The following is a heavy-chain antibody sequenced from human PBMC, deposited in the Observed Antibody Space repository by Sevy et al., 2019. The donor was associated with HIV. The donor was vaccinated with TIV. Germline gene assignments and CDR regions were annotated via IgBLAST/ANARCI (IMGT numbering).Heavy chain of an antibody. D-gene: IGHD5-12*01. CDR3: TRALATADTPEYYFDY. V-gene: IGHV3-49*03. CDR1: GFTFGDYA. Sequence: GGSLRLSCTSSGFTFGDYAMSWFRQAPGKGLEWVAFIRRNSHEPYGGTTEYAASVKGRFNISRDDSKGIAYLQMNSLKTEDTAVYYCTRALATADTPEYYFDYWGQGILVTVSS. CDR2: IRRNSHEPYGGTT. J-gene: IGHJ4*02.